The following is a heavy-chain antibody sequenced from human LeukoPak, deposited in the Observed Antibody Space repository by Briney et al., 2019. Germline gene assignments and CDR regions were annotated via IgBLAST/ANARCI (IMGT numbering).Heavy chain of an antibody. J-gene: IGHJ4*02. CDR3: AHRDTAMVRVDY. CDR2: IKSKTDGGTT. V-gene: IGHV3-15*01. Sequence: GGSLRLSCAASGFTFDDYGMSWVRQAPGKGLEWVGRIKSKTDGGTTDYAAPVKGRFTISRDDSKNTLYLQMSILKTEDTAVYFCAHRDTAMVRVDYWGQGTLVTVSS. CDR1: GFTFDDYG. D-gene: IGHD5-18*01.